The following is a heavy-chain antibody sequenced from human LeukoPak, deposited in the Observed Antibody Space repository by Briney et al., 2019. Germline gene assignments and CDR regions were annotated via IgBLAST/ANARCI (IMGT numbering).Heavy chain of an antibody. Sequence: ASVKVSCKASGYTFTSYYMHWVRQAPGQGLEWMGIINPSGGSTSYAQKFQGRVTMTRDTSTSTVYMELSSLRPEDTAVYYCARFFSGSGSYYNQNWFDPWGQGTLVTVSS. V-gene: IGHV1-46*01. CDR3: ARFFSGSGSYYNQNWFDP. D-gene: IGHD3-10*01. J-gene: IGHJ5*02. CDR1: GYTFTSYY. CDR2: INPSGGST.